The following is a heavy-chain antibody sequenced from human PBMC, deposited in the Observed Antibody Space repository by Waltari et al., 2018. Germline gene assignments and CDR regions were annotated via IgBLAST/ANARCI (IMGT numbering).Heavy chain of an antibody. CDR3: ARLRGGTSSRQNNWFDP. J-gene: IGHJ5*02. CDR1: GYSISSGYY. V-gene: IGHV4-38-2*01. Sequence: QVQLQESGPGLVTHTETLSLTCAVSGYSISSGYYWCWNRQPQGKGLEWIGSIYHSGSTYYNPSLKSRVTISVDTSKNQFSLKLSSVTAADTAVYYCARLRGGTSSRQNNWFDPWGQGTLVTVSS. CDR2: IYHSGST. D-gene: IGHD1-1*01.